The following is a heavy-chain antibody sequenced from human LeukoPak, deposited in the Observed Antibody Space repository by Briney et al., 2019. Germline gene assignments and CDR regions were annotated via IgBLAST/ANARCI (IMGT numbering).Heavy chain of an antibody. Sequence: SETLSLTCTVSGGSISSYYWGWIRQSPGKGLEWIGSIYYSGSTYYNPSLKSRVTISVDTSKNQFSLKLSSVTAADTAVYYCARESDGDYVDYWGQGTLVTVSS. J-gene: IGHJ4*02. D-gene: IGHD4-17*01. V-gene: IGHV4-39*07. CDR1: GGSISSYY. CDR2: IYYSGST. CDR3: ARESDGDYVDY.